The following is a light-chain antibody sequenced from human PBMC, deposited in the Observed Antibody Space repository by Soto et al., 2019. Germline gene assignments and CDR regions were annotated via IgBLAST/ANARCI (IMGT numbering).Light chain of an antibody. Sequence: ENVLTQSPATLSLSPGEIATLSCRASQSVSNYLAWYQQKPGQAPRLLIYDTTNRATCIPARFSGSGSGTDFTLTISGLEPEDFAVYYCQQRGSWPQYTFGGGTKVDIK. J-gene: IGKJ4*02. CDR2: DTT. V-gene: IGKV3-11*01. CDR3: QQRGSWPQYT. CDR1: QSVSNY.